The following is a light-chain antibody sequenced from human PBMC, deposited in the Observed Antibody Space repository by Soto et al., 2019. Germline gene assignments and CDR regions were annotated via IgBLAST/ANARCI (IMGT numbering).Light chain of an antibody. V-gene: IGLV2-14*03. CDR1: GNDVGGYTF. J-gene: IGLJ1*01. CDR3: CSYTATTTYV. Sequence: SLLTQPSSVTRSPGQSISISCPGTGNDVGGYTFVSWYQQHPDKVPKLVIFDVNRRPSGVSDRFSGSKSVNAASLTISGLQAEDEADYYCCSYTATTTYVFGTGTKVTVL. CDR2: DVN.